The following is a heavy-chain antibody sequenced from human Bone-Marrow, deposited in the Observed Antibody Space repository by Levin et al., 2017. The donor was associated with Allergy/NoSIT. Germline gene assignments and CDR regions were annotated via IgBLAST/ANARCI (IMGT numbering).Heavy chain of an antibody. D-gene: IGHD5-24*01. V-gene: IGHV3-23*01. Sequence: GGSLRLSFAASGFTFRSYAISWIRQAPGKGLEWVSIVSVGGDYTYYGDSVKGRFTISRDNSKNTLSLQMNSLRAEDTALNYCAKDNRAGEMAEMYGGYSVGYWGQGALVTVSS. CDR1: GFTFRSYA. CDR3: AKDNRAGEMAEMYGGYSVGY. J-gene: IGHJ4*02. CDR2: VSVGGDYT.